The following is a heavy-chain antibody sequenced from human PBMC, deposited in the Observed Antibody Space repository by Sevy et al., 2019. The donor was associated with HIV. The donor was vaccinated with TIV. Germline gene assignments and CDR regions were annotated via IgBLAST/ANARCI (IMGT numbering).Heavy chain of an antibody. CDR1: GFTFRNSG. V-gene: IGHV3-33*01. Sequence: GGSLRLSCAASGFTFRNSGMHWVRQSPGKVLEWVASIFSDGITTYYGDSVKGRFTVFRDNSKSTLYMQMNSLRVEDTAVYYCARESPSDWYLDSWGQGSQVTVSS. CDR2: IFSDGITT. J-gene: IGHJ4*02. D-gene: IGHD6-19*01. CDR3: ARESPSDWYLDS.